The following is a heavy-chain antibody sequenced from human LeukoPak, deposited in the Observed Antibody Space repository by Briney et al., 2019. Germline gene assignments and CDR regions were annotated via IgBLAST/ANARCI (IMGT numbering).Heavy chain of an antibody. D-gene: IGHD3-22*01. CDR3: AKGSYYDSSGSVYY. V-gene: IGHV3-23*01. Sequence: GGSLRLFCRASVFPFSSYAMIWLRQSTGKALECLSSISGSGGSTYYADSVKGRFTISRDNSKNTLYLQMNSLRAEDTAVYYCAKGSYYDSSGSVYYWGQGTLVTVSS. CDR2: ISGSGGST. J-gene: IGHJ4*02. CDR1: VFPFSSYA.